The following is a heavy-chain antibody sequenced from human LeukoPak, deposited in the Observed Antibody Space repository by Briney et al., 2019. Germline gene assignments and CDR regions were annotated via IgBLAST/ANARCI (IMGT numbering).Heavy chain of an antibody. CDR2: ISSNGGST. CDR3: ARVGIMITFGGVPPDC. D-gene: IGHD3-16*01. Sequence: GSLRLSCAASGFTFSSYAMHWVRQAPGKGLEYVSAISSNGGSTYYANSVKGRFTISRDNSKNTLYLQMGSLRAEDMAVYYCARVGIMITFGGVPPDCWGQGTLVTVSS. CDR1: GFTFSSYA. V-gene: IGHV3-64*01. J-gene: IGHJ4*02.